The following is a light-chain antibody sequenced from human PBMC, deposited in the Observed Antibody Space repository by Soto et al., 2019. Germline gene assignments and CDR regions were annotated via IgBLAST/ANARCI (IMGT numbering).Light chain of an antibody. CDR3: QQYYSTPPYT. J-gene: IGKJ2*01. Sequence: DIAMTQSPDSLAVSLGERATINCKSSQSVLYSSNNKNYLAWYQQKPGQPPKLLIYWASTRESGVPDRFSGSGSGTDFTLTISSLQAEDVAVYYCQQYYSTPPYTFGQGTKLDIK. CDR1: QSVLYSSNNKNY. CDR2: WAS. V-gene: IGKV4-1*01.